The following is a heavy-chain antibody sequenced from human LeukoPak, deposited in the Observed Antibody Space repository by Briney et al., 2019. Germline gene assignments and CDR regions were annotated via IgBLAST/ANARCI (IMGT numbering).Heavy chain of an antibody. Sequence: PPQTLSPTCPLYGXSLTGYYWSWIRQPPRKGLEWIGEIKHSGRTNYNPSLKSRVTISVDTSKNQFSLKLSSVTAADTAVYYCARRGKMATLFWGQGTLVTVSS. CDR2: IKHSGRT. J-gene: IGHJ4*02. D-gene: IGHD5-24*01. CDR1: GXSLTGYY. CDR3: ARRGKMATLF. V-gene: IGHV4-34*01.